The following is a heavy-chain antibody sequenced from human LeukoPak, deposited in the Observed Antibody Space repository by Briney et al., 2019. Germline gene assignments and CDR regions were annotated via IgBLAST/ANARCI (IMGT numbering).Heavy chain of an antibody. CDR2: ISYDGSNK. D-gene: IGHD3-22*01. V-gene: IGHV3-30-3*01. CDR3: ARDYAPFYYYDSSGYYYLDY. J-gene: IGHJ4*02. CDR1: GFTFSSYA. Sequence: PGGSLRLSCAASGFTFSSYAMHWVRQAPGKGLEWVAVISYDGSNKYYADSVKGRFTISRDNAKNSLYLQMNSLRAEDTAVYYCARDYAPFYYYDSSGYYYLDYWGQGTLVTVSS.